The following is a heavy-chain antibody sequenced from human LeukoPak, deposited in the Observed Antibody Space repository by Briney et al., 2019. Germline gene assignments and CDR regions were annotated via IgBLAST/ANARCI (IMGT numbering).Heavy chain of an antibody. CDR1: GFTFSSYW. D-gene: IGHD6-19*01. Sequence: PGGSLGLSCAASGFTFSSYWMHWVRQAPGKGPVWVSRIFSDASSTNYADSVKGRFTISRDNAKNTLYLQMNSLRADDTAVYYCARVLPNSGRYFDYWGQGTLVTVSS. CDR3: ARVLPNSGRYFDY. J-gene: IGHJ4*02. V-gene: IGHV3-74*01. CDR2: IFSDASST.